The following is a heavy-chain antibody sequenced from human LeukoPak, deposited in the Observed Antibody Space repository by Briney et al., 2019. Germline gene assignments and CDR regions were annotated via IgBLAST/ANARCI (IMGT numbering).Heavy chain of an antibody. V-gene: IGHV1-69*06. Sequence: SVKVSCKASGGTFSSYAISWVRQAPGQGLGWMGGIIPIFGTANYAQKFQGRVTITADKSTSTAYMERSSLRSEDTAVYYCAFHRVRYSAFDYWGQGTLVTVSS. CDR3: AFHRVRYSAFDY. D-gene: IGHD3-9*01. J-gene: IGHJ4*02. CDR1: GGTFSSYA. CDR2: IIPIFGTA.